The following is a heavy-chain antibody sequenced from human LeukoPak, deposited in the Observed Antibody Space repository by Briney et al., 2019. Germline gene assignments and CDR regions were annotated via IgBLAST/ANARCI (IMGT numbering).Heavy chain of an antibody. CDR1: GFTFSSYA. Sequence: GGFLRLSCAASGFTFSSYAMSWVRQAPGKGLEWVSAISGSGGSTYYADSVKGRFTISRDNSKNTLYLQMNSLRAEDTAVYYCAKDLFMTTVTIKAFDIWGQGTMVTVSS. V-gene: IGHV3-23*01. CDR3: AKDLFMTTVTIKAFDI. CDR2: ISGSGGST. J-gene: IGHJ3*02. D-gene: IGHD4-17*01.